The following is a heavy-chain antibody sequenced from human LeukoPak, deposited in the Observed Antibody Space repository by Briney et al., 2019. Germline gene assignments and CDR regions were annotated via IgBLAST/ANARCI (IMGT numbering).Heavy chain of an antibody. J-gene: IGHJ4*02. CDR3: AKGRQWLVPEYFDY. CDR2: ISYDGNNK. Sequence: GRSLRLSCAASGFTFSSYGMHWVRQAPGKGLDWVAVISYDGNNKFYADSVKGRFTISRDNSKNTLYLQMNSLRAEDTAVYYCAKGRQWLVPEYFDYWGQGTLVTVSS. V-gene: IGHV3-30*12. D-gene: IGHD6-19*01. CDR1: GFTFSSYG.